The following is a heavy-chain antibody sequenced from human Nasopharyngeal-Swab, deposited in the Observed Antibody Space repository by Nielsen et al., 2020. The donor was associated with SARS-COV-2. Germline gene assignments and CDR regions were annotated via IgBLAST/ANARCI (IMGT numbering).Heavy chain of an antibody. Sequence: GGSLRLSCAASGFSFSTSWMNWARQAPGKGLEWVANMNPDGDKIYYADSVKGRFTMSRDNAENSLYLQMNSLRAEDTAAYYCARDKAYSTYDYWGRGTLVTVS. J-gene: IGHJ4*02. CDR2: MNPDGDKI. CDR3: ARDKAYSTYDY. D-gene: IGHD4-11*01. V-gene: IGHV3-7*03. CDR1: GFSFSTSW.